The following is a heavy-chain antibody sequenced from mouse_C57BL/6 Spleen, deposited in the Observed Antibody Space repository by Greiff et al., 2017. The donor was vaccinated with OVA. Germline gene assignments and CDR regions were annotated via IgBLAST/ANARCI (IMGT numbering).Heavy chain of an antibody. CDR2: ISSGGDYI. J-gene: IGHJ2*01. D-gene: IGHD2-3*01. CDR3: TREGFYDGYYDY. CDR1: GFTFSSYA. V-gene: IGHV5-9-1*02. Sequence: EVQLQESGEGLVKPGGSLKLSCAASGFTFSSYAMSWVRQTPEKRLEWVAYISSGGDYIYYADTVKGRFTISRDNARNTLYLQMSSLKSEDTAMYYCTREGFYDGYYDYWGQGTTLTVSS.